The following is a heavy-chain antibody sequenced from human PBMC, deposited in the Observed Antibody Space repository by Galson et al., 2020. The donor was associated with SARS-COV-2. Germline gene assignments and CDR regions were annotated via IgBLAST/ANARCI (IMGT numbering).Heavy chain of an antibody. J-gene: IGHJ6*03. CDR3: ARVREDFGVPYYYYYMDV. CDR2: IRSSGNII. D-gene: IGHD4-17*01. CDR1: GFSFSTYE. Sequence: GESLKISCAASGFSFSTYEMNWVRQAPGKGLEWVSYIRSSGNIIYYADSVKGRFTISRDNAKNSLYLQMSGLRAEDTAVYYCARVREDFGVPYYYYYMDVWGKGTTVTVSS. V-gene: IGHV3-48*03.